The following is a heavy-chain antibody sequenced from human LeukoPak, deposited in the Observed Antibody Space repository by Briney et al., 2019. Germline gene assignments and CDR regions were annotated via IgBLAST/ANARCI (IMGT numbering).Heavy chain of an antibody. CDR2: IYYSGST. J-gene: IGHJ5*02. CDR3: ARELAAASGWFDP. CDR1: GGSISSYY. V-gene: IGHV4-59*01. D-gene: IGHD6-13*01. Sequence: SETLSLTCTVSGGSISSYYWSWIRQPPGKGLEWIGYIYYSGSTNYNPSHKSRVTISVDTSKNRFSLKLSSVTAADTAVYYCARELAAASGWFDPWGQGILVTVSS.